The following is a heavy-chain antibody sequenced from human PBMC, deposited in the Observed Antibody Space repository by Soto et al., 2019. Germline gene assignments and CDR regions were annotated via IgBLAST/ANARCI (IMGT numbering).Heavy chain of an antibody. D-gene: IGHD3-10*01. CDR3: AKGPWEDYYESGSYLSYFDN. V-gene: IGHV3-23*01. CDR1: GFTFSSYA. Sequence: EVQLLESGGGLVQPGGSLRLSCAASGFTFSSYAMSWVRQAPGKGLEWVSAISGRGGSSYYADSVKGRFTISRGNSKNTLYLQMNGLRAEDTAVYYCAKGPWEDYYESGSYLSYFDNWGQGTLVTVSS. J-gene: IGHJ4*02. CDR2: ISGRGGSS.